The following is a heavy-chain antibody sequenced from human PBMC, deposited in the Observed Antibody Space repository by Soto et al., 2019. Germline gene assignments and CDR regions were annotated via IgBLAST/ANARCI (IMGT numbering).Heavy chain of an antibody. Sequence: PSETLSLTCTVSGGSISSGDYYWSWIRQPPGKGLEWIGYIYYSGSTYYNPSLKSRVTISVDTSKNQFSLKLSSVTAADTAVYYCARENSHGSGSYYTDAFGIWGQGTMVTVSS. CDR2: IYYSGST. CDR3: ARENSHGSGSYYTDAFGI. V-gene: IGHV4-30-4*01. J-gene: IGHJ3*02. D-gene: IGHD3-10*01. CDR1: GGSISSGDYY.